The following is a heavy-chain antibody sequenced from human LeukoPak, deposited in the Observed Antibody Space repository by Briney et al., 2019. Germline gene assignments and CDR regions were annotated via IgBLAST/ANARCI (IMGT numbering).Heavy chain of an antibody. V-gene: IGHV4-59*01. D-gene: IGHD4-23*01. J-gene: IGHJ4*02. CDR2: FSYSGST. CDR1: GGSITSYY. CDR3: ARGFGYGGNSNY. Sequence: PSETLSLTCTVSGGSITSYYWSWIRQPPGKGLEWIGYFSYSGSTNYNPFLKSRVTISVDTSKNQFSLKLISVTAADTAVYYCARGFGYGGNSNYWGQGTLVTVSS.